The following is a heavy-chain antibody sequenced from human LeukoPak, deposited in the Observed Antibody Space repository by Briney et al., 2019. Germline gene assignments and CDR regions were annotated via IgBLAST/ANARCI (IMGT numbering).Heavy chain of an antibody. Sequence: ASVKVSCKASGYTFTSYAMNWVRQAPGQGLEWMGWISTNTGNPTYAQGFTGRFVFSLDTSVSTAHLQISSLKAEDTAVYYCARDHVKLGSSFHPFDAFDVWGQGTLVTVSS. CDR3: ARDHVKLGSSFHPFDAFDV. CDR1: GYTFTSYA. J-gene: IGHJ3*01. V-gene: IGHV7-4-1*02. D-gene: IGHD2-2*01. CDR2: ISTNTGNP.